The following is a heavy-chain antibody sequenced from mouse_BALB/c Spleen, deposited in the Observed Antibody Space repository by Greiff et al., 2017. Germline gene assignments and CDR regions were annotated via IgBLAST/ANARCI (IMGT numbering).Heavy chain of an antibody. CDR2: ISYSGST. J-gene: IGHJ1*01. D-gene: IGHD2-14*01. Sequence: EVQGVESGPGLVKPSQSLSLTCTVTGYSITSDYAWNWIRQFPGNKLEWMGYISYSGSTSYNPSLKSRISITRDTSKNQFFLQLNSVTTEDTATYYCARWGYDDGNWYFDVWGAGTTVTVSS. CDR1: GYSITSDYA. CDR3: ARWGYDDGNWYFDV. V-gene: IGHV3-2*02.